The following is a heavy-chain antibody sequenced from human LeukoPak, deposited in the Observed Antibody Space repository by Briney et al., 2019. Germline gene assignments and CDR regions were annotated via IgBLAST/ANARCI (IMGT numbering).Heavy chain of an antibody. CDR3: ARDRGYSSFDI. Sequence: GGSLRLSCAASGFTFSTYGMSGGRQAPGKGLEWVAKMDQDGTEKNYVDSVKGRFTISRDNAKNLLYVQMNRLRAEDTAVYYCARDRGYSSFDIWGQGTMVTVSS. CDR1: GFTFSTYG. J-gene: IGHJ3*02. V-gene: IGHV3-7*05. D-gene: IGHD5-18*01. CDR2: MDQDGTEK.